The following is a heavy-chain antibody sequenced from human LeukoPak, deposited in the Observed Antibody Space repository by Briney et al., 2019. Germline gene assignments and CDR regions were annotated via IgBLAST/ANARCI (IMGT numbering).Heavy chain of an antibody. CDR2: IYYSGGT. J-gene: IGHJ4*02. D-gene: IGHD3-9*01. Sequence: SETLSLTCTVSGGSISSNSYSWGWIRQPPGKGLEWIGTIYYSGGTYYNPSLKSRVTISVDTSKSQFSLKLSSVTAADTAVYYCARVRYYDILTGYYGDGYFDYWGQGTLVTVSS. CDR1: GGSISSNSYS. CDR3: ARVRYYDILTGYYGDGYFDY. V-gene: IGHV4-39*07.